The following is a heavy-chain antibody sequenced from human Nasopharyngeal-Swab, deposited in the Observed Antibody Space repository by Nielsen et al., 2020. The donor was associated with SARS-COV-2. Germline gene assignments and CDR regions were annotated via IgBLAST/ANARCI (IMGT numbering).Heavy chain of an antibody. CDR2: ISYDGSNK. D-gene: IGHD6-13*01. J-gene: IGHJ4*02. CDR3: AWANSSSWSFDY. Sequence: GESLKISCAASGFTFSSYGMHWVRQAPGKGLEWVAVISYDGSNKYYADSVKGRFTISRDNSKNTLYLQMNSLRAEDTAVYYCAWANSSSWSFDYWGQGTLVTVSS. V-gene: IGHV3-30*03. CDR1: GFTFSSYG.